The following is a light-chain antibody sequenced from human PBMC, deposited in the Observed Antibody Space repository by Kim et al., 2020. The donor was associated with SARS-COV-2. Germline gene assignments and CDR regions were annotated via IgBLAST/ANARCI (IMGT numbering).Light chain of an antibody. CDR3: LLSYSDSRV. V-gene: IGLV7-46*01. CDR1: TGAAPSCNF. Sequence: GTLPWVSRTGAAPSCNFPYVFHQKPGQAPRTLISATGNRHSWTPARFSGYLLGGKAALTLSAAQAEDEADYYCLLSYSDSRVFGGGTQLTVL. CDR2: ATG. J-gene: IGLJ2*01.